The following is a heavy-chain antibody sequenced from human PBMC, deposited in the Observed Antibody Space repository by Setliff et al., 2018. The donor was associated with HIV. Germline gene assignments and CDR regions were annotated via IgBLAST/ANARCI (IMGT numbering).Heavy chain of an antibody. J-gene: IGHJ6*03. CDR3: ARVSCSSWYSIFRNYYYHMDV. CDR2: IQHSGRI. V-gene: IGHV4-34*01. Sequence: SETLSLTCAVYGGSFSGYCWSWIRQPPGKGLEWIGEIQHSGRINYNPSLRSRVTTSVDTSKNQFSLRLRSVTAADTAVYYCARVSCSSWYSIFRNYYYHMDVWGKGTTVTVSS. CDR1: GGSFSGYC. D-gene: IGHD6-13*01.